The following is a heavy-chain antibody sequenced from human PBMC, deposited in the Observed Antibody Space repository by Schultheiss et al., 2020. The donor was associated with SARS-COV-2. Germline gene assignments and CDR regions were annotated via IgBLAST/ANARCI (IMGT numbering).Heavy chain of an antibody. J-gene: IGHJ2*01. CDR2: IYYSGST. CDR3: ARGDYGDYGYFDL. Sequence: SETLSLTCAVSGYSISSGYYWGWIRQPPGKGLEWIGSIYYSGSTYYNPSLKSRVTISVDTSKNQFSLKLSSVTAADTAVYYCARGDYGDYGYFDLWGRGTLVTVSS. D-gene: IGHD4-17*01. CDR1: GYSISSGYY. V-gene: IGHV4-38-2*01.